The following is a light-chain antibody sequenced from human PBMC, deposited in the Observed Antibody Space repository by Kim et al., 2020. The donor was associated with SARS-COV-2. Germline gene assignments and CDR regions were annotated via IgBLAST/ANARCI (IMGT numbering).Light chain of an antibody. CDR3: NSRDNSGDHVV. CDR1: SLRTYY. V-gene: IGLV3-19*01. CDR2: GKN. Sequence: SSELTQDPAVSVALGQTVRITCQGDSLRTYYASWYQQKPGQAPILVIYGKNNRPSGIPDRFSGPSSGNTASLTATGAQAVDEADYYCNSRDNSGDHVVFG. J-gene: IGLJ2*01.